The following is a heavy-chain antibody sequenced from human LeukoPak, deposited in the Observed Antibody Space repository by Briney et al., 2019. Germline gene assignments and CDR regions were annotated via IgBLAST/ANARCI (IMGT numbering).Heavy chain of an antibody. V-gene: IGHV4-59*01. D-gene: IGHD3-22*01. Sequence: PSETLSLTCTVSGGSISSNYWSWIRQPPGKGLEWIGYIYYSGSTNYNPSLKSRVTISVDTSKNQFSLKLSSVTAADTGVYFCASRMGGRASIGRPFDYWGQGTLVTVPS. J-gene: IGHJ4*02. CDR3: ASRMGGRASIGRPFDY. CDR2: IYYSGST. CDR1: GGSISSNY.